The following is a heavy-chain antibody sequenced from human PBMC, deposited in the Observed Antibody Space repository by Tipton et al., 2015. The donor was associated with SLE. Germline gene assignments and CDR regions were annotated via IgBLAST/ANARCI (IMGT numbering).Heavy chain of an antibody. Sequence: TLSLTCTVSGGSSSSNWWRWVRQPPGTGLEWIGVIYHSGSTNYNPSLKSRVTISVDTSTNQFSLKLSFVTAADRAVNYGARYNRCLGYWGQGTLVTVSS. D-gene: IGHD1-14*01. CDR3: ARYNRCLGY. J-gene: IGHJ4*02. V-gene: IGHV4-4*02. CDR1: GGSSSSNW. CDR2: IYHSGST.